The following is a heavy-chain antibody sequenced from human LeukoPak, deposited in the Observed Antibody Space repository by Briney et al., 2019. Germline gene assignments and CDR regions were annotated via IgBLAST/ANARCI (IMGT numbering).Heavy chain of an antibody. J-gene: IGHJ5*02. D-gene: IGHD2-15*01. CDR1: GGSISSSSYY. CDR2: IYYSGST. CDR3: ARHAVVVVAVFVCWFDP. Sequence: SETLSLTCTVSGGSISSSSYYWGWIRQPPGKGLEWFVSIYYSGSTYYNPSLKSRVTISVDTSKNQFSLKLSSVTAADTAVYYCARHAVVVVAVFVCWFDPWGQGTLVTVSS. V-gene: IGHV4-39*01.